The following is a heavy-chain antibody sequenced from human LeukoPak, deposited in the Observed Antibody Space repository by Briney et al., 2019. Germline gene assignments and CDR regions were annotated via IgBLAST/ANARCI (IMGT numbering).Heavy chain of an antibody. CDR3: ASGYTNWWPLDY. CDR1: GGSMTNC. V-gene: IGHV4-59*12. D-gene: IGHD2-8*02. J-gene: IGHJ4*02. Sequence: SETLSLTCAVSGGSMTNCWSWIRQPPGKGLEWIGYISSSGSTNYNPSLGSRVTISVDASRNQFSLNLRSMTAADTAVYYCASGYTNWWPLDYWGQGARVIVSS. CDR2: ISSSGST.